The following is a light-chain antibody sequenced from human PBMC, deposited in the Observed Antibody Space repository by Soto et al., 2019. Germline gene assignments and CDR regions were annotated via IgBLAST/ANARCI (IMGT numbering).Light chain of an antibody. CDR1: QSVTSSN. V-gene: IGKV3-20*01. CDR2: GAS. CDR3: QQYDYSPRT. J-gene: IGKJ1*01. Sequence: ENVLTQSPGTLSLSPGERATLSCRASQSVTSSNLAWYQQGPGQAPRLLIFGASSRATGVPDRFSGSGSGTDFTLTINRLEPEDFAVYYCQQYDYSPRTFGQGTKVDIK.